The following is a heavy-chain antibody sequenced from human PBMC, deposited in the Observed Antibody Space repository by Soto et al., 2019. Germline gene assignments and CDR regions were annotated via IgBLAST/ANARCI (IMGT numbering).Heavy chain of an antibody. CDR2: ISYDGSNK. CDR3: ARDDSSGYYHDAFDI. D-gene: IGHD3-22*01. CDR1: GFTFSSYA. J-gene: IGHJ3*02. Sequence: GGSLRLSCAASGFTFSSYAMHWVRQAPGKGLEWVAVISYDGSNKYYADSVKGRFTISRDNSKNTLYLQMNSLRAEDTAVYYCARDDSSGYYHDAFDIWGQGTMITVSS. V-gene: IGHV3-30-3*01.